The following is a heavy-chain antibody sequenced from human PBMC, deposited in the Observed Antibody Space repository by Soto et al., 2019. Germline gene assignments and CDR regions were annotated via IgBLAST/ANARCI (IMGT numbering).Heavy chain of an antibody. V-gene: IGHV3-30*18. CDR3: AKEGPITNWYFDY. CDR1: GFTFSNYG. CDR2: ISYDGNVA. D-gene: IGHD1-1*01. Sequence: QVQLVESGGGVVQPGRSLRLSCAASGFTFSNYGMHWVRQAPGKGLEWVIVISYDGNVAYYADSVKGRFTISRDNSKNTLYLQMNSLRTEDAAMYYCAKEGPITNWYFDYWGQGTLVNVSP. J-gene: IGHJ4*02.